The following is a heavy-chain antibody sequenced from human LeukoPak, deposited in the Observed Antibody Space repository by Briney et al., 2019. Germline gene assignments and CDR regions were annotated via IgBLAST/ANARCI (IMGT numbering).Heavy chain of an antibody. Sequence: ASVKVSCKASGGTFSSYAISWVRQAPGQGLEWMGGIIPIFGTANYAQKFQGRVTITADESTSTAYMELSSLRSEDTAVYYCARVFHQKDEQTGFVNPGITLYDILTGYYGGFDYWGQGTLVTVSS. CDR1: GGTFSSYA. J-gene: IGHJ4*02. D-gene: IGHD3-9*01. CDR3: ARVFHQKDEQTGFVNPGITLYDILTGYYGGFDY. V-gene: IGHV1-69*13. CDR2: IIPIFGTA.